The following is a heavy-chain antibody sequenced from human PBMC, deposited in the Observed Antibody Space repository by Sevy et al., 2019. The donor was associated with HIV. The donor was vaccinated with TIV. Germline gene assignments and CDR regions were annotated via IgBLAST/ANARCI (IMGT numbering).Heavy chain of an antibody. V-gene: IGHV4-59*12. CDR3: ARDRGIAVAGEYYFDY. J-gene: IGHJ4*02. CDR2: IYYSGST. Sequence: SETLSLTCTVSGGSISSYYWSWIRQPPGRGLEWIGYIYYSGSTNYNPSLKSRVTISVDTSKNQFSLKLTSVTAADTAVYYCARDRGIAVAGEYYFDYWGQGTLVTVSS. CDR1: GGSISSYY. D-gene: IGHD6-19*01.